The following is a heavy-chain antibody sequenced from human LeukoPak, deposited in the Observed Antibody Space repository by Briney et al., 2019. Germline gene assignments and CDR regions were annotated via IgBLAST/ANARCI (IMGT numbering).Heavy chain of an antibody. Sequence: GGSLRLSCVASGLAFRSYAMNWVRQAPGKGLEWVSAISGSGGSTYYADSVKGRFTISRDNSKNTLYLQMNSLRAEDTAVYYCAKAAPGSSSSWYDAFDIWGQGTMVTVSS. CDR3: AKAAPGSSSSWYDAFDI. CDR2: ISGSGGST. D-gene: IGHD6-13*01. CDR1: GLAFRSYA. J-gene: IGHJ3*02. V-gene: IGHV3-23*01.